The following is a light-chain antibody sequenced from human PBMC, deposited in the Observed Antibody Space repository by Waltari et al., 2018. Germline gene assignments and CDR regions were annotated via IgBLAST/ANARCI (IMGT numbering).Light chain of an antibody. CDR2: DAS. Sequence: EIGMTQCSGVLPFYPGDSDNISCRASQSVSRTLAWYQQKAGQAPRLLIFDASSRATDIPDRFSGSGSGTDFSRTIIRLEPEDFAVYYGQKYGTHPATFGQGTRVEIK. J-gene: IGKJ1*01. CDR3: QKYGTHPAT. V-gene: IGKV3-20*01. CDR1: QSVSRT.